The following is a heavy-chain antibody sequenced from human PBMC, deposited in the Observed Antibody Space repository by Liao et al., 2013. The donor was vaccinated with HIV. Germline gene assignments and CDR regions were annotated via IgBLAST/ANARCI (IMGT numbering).Heavy chain of an antibody. J-gene: IGHJ3*02. V-gene: IGHV4-34*01. D-gene: IGHD1-26*01. CDR2: INHSGST. CDR1: GGSFSGYY. CDR3: AREVGAKAFDI. Sequence: QVQLQQWGAGLLKPSETLSLTCAVYGGSFSGYYWSWIRQPPGKGLEWIGEINHSGSTNYNPSLKSRVTISVDTSMNQFSLKVSSVTAADTAVYYCAREVGAKAFDIWGQGTMVTVSS.